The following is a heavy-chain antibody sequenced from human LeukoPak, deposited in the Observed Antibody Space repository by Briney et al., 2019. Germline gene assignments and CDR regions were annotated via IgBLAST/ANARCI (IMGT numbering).Heavy chain of an antibody. J-gene: IGHJ4*02. CDR1: GFTFSSYG. D-gene: IGHD3-3*01. CDR3: ASDFSRGY. Sequence: PGGSLRLSCAASGFTFSSYGMHWVRQAPGKGLEWVAVIWYDGSNKYYADSVKGRFTVSRDNAKNSLYLQMSSLRDDDTAVYYCASDFSRGYWGQGTLVTVSS. CDR2: IWYDGSNK. V-gene: IGHV3-33*01.